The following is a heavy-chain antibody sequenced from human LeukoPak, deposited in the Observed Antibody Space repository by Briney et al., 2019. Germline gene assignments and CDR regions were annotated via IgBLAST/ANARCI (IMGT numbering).Heavy chain of an antibody. CDR2: ISSSSSYI. V-gene: IGHV3-21*01. CDR3: ARVPGYSNSSGCMDV. CDR1: GFTFSSYS. Sequence: GGSLRLSCAASGFTFSSYSMNWVRQAPGKGLEWVSSISSSSSYIYYADSVKGRFTISRDNAKNSLYLQMNSLRAEDTAVYYCARVPGYSNSSGCMDVWGQGTTVTVSS. D-gene: IGHD6-6*01. J-gene: IGHJ6*02.